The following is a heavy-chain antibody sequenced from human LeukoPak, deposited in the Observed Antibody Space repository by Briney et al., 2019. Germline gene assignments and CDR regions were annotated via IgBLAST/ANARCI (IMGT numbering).Heavy chain of an antibody. CDR2: ISSSGSTI. Sequence: TGGSLRLSCAASGFTFSSYEMNWVRQAPGKGLEWVSYISSSGSTIYYADSVKGRFTISRDNAKNSLYLQMNSLRAEDTAVYYCARDLHSGSSGDYWGQGTLVTVSS. V-gene: IGHV3-48*03. J-gene: IGHJ4*02. CDR3: ARDLHSGSSGDY. D-gene: IGHD1-26*01. CDR1: GFTFSSYE.